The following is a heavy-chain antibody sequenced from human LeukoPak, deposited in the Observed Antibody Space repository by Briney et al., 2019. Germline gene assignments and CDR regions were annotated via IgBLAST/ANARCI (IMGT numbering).Heavy chain of an antibody. D-gene: IGHD1-7*01. CDR1: GFTFSSYS. J-gene: IGHJ4*02. CDR3: ARVPAFRWNYLFDY. V-gene: IGHV3-48*04. Sequence: PGGSLRLSCVASGFTFSSYSMNWVRQAPGKGLEWVSHISSSTGTTIYYSDSVKGRFTISRDNAKNSLYLQMNSLRAEDTAVYYCARVPAFRWNYLFDYWGQGTLVTVSS. CDR2: ISSSTGTTI.